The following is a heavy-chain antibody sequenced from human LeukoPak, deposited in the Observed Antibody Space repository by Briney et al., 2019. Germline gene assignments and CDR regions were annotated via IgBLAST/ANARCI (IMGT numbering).Heavy chain of an antibody. CDR2: ISYDGSNK. J-gene: IGHJ4*02. CDR3: ARDPGPYYFDY. D-gene: IGHD1-14*01. CDR1: GFIFSNYG. Sequence: GGTLRLSCAASGFIFSNYGMTWVRQAPGKGLEWVAVISYDGSNKYYADSVKGRFTISRDNSKNTLYLQMNSLRAEDTAVYYCARDPGPYYFDYWGQGTLVTVSS. V-gene: IGHV3-30*03.